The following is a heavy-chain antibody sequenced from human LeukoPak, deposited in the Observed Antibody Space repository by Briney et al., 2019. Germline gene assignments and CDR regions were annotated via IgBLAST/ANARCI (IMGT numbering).Heavy chain of an antibody. V-gene: IGHV3-21*01. CDR1: GFTFSSYT. Sequence: GGSLRLSCAASGFTFSSYTINWVRQAPGKGLQWVSSISSTSSYINYADSVKGRFTISRDNAENSLYLEMNSLRVEDTAVYYCAKTGGRGDPFDYWGQGTLVTVSS. D-gene: IGHD2-21*02. J-gene: IGHJ4*02. CDR2: ISSTSSYI. CDR3: AKTGGRGDPFDY.